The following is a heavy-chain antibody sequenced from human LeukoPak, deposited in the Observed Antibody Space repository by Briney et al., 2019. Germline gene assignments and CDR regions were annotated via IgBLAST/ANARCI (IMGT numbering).Heavy chain of an antibody. J-gene: IGHJ5*02. CDR2: INSDGSST. D-gene: IGHD2-2*01. V-gene: IGHV3-74*01. CDR1: GFTFSRYW. CDR3: ARGGYCSSTSSSSSLNWFDP. Sequence: GGSLRLSCAASGFTFSRYWMHWVRQAPGKGLVWVSRINSDGSSTNYADSVKGRFTISRDNAKSTLYLQMNSLRAEDTAVYFCARGGYCSSTSSSSSLNWFDPWGQGTLVTVSS.